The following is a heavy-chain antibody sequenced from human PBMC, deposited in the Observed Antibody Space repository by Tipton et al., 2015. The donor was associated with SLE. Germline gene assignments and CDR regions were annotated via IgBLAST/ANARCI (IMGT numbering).Heavy chain of an antibody. Sequence: TLSLTCTVSNGSISSSPYYWGWIRQSPGKGLEWVGSMYYSGSTYYNPSLKSRVTVSVDTSRNQCSLNLTSVTAADTAVYYCARATRTGYSEFDSWGQGTLVTVSS. CDR3: ARATRTGYSEFDS. CDR1: NGSISSSPYY. V-gene: IGHV4-39*07. J-gene: IGHJ5*01. CDR2: MYYSGST. D-gene: IGHD3/OR15-3a*01.